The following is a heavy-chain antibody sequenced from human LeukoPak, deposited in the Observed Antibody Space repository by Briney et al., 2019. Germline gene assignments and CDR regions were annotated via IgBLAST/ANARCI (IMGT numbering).Heavy chain of an antibody. V-gene: IGHV3-7*01. D-gene: IGHD4-11*01. Sequence: PGGSLRLSCAASGFTFSSYWMSWVRQAPGKGLEWVANIKQDGSEKYYVDSVKGRFTISRDNAKNSLYLQMNSLRAEDTAEYYCARVGGSYSNYANAYWGQGTLVTVSS. CDR3: ARVGGSYSNYANAY. J-gene: IGHJ4*02. CDR2: IKQDGSEK. CDR1: GFTFSSYW.